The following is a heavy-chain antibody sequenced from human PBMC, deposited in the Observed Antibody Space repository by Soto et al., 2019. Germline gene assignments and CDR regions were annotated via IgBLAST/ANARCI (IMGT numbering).Heavy chain of an antibody. CDR2: ISSTSGYI. CDR1: GFTFSTYS. V-gene: IGHV3-21*01. CDR3: ARDPFTEGVAGGS. J-gene: IGHJ5*02. D-gene: IGHD6-19*01. Sequence: PGGSLRLSCAASGFTFSTYSMNWVRQIPGKGLEWVSSISSTSGYIYYADSVKGRFIISRDNAENSLYLQMNSLRVEDTAVYYCARDPFTEGVAGGSWGQGTQVTVSS.